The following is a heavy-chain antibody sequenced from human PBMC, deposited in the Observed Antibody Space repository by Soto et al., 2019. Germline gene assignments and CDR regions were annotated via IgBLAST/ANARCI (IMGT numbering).Heavy chain of an antibody. CDR1: DYTLTSYG. J-gene: IGHJ4*02. V-gene: IGHV1-18*01. D-gene: IGHD1-1*01. CDR2: ISAHNGNT. CDR3: ARGRYGDY. Sequence: QVHLVQSGAEVKKPEASVKVSCKGSDYTLTSYGITWVRQAPGQGLEWMGWISAHNGNTDYAQKLQGRVTVTRDTSTSTAYMELRSLRSDDTAVYYCARGRYGDYWGQGALVTVSS.